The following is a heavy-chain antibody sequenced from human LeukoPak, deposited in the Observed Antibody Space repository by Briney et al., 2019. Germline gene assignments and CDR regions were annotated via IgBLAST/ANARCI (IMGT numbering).Heavy chain of an antibody. V-gene: IGHV4-59*01. Sequence: SETLSLTCSVSGGSMTNYYWSWIRQPPGKGLEWIGYIYYSGSTNYNPSLKSRVTISVDTSKNQFSLKLSSVSAADTAVYYCARGGWSVDYWGQGTLVTVSS. CDR2: IYYSGST. CDR3: ARGGWSVDY. CDR1: GGSMTNYY. D-gene: IGHD6-19*01. J-gene: IGHJ4*02.